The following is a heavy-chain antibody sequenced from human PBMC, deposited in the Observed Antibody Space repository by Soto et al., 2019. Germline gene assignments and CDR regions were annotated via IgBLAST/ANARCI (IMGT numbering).Heavy chain of an antibody. Sequence: EVQLVESGGGLVQPGGSLRLSCAASGFTFSSYEMNWVRQAPGKGLEWVSYITSSGSTIYYADSVKGRFTISRDNAKNSLYLQMNSLRAEDTAVYYCARDEGYGDYRIDSWGQGTLVTVSS. D-gene: IGHD4-17*01. CDR1: GFTFSSYE. CDR2: ITSSGSTI. CDR3: ARDEGYGDYRIDS. V-gene: IGHV3-48*03. J-gene: IGHJ4*02.